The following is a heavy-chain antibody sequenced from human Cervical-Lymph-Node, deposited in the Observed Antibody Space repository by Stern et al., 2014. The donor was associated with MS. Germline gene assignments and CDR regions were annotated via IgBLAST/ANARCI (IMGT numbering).Heavy chain of an antibody. V-gene: IGHV3-53*04. Sequence: EVQLVESGGGLVQPGGSLKLSCSASAFTVSTNYMSWVRQAPGMGLEWLSVIYAGGTTNYAASVKGRFTISRHESENVLYLQMNSLTADDTAIYYCARDGGGVMDLWGQGTLVTVSS. CDR3: ARDGGGVMDL. D-gene: IGHD3-16*01. CDR2: IYAGGTT. CDR1: AFTVSTNY. J-gene: IGHJ5*02.